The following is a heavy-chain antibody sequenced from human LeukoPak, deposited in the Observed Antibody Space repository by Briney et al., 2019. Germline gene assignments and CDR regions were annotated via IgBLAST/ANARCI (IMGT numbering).Heavy chain of an antibody. CDR3: ARGYCSGGSCYNNYYYYGMDV. Sequence: KPSETLSLTCTVSGGSISSYYWSWIRQPPGKGLERIGYIYYSGSTNYNPSLKSRVTISVDTSKNQFSLKLSSVTAADTAVYYCARGYCSGGSCYNNYYYYGMDVWGQGTTVTVSS. V-gene: IGHV4-59*01. D-gene: IGHD2-15*01. CDR2: IYYSGST. J-gene: IGHJ6*02. CDR1: GGSISSYY.